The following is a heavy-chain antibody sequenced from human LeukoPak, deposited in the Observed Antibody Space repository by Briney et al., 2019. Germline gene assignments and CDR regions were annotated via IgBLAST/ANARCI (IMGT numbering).Heavy chain of an antibody. J-gene: IGHJ4*02. Sequence: SQTLSLTCTVSGGSISSGSYYWSWIRQPAGKGLEWIGRIYTSVSTNYNPSLKSRVTISVDTSKNQFSLKLSSVTAADTAVYYCARAKRGTMTTVTTWDYWGQGTLVTVSS. CDR1: GGSISSGSYY. V-gene: IGHV4-61*02. CDR3: ARAKRGTMTTVTTWDY. D-gene: IGHD4-17*01. CDR2: IYTSVST.